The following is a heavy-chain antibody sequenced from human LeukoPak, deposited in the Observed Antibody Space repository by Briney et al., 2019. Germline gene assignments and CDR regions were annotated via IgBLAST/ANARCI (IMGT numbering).Heavy chain of an antibody. CDR1: GGSISSSNW. Sequence: ASETLSLTCAVSGGSISSSNWWSWVRQPPGKGLEWIGEIYHSGSTNYNPSLKSRVTISVDKSKNQFSLKLSSVTAADTAVYYCARASYSSSCYDYWGQGTLVTVSS. CDR2: IYHSGST. V-gene: IGHV4-4*02. CDR3: ARASYSSSCYDY. J-gene: IGHJ4*02. D-gene: IGHD6-6*01.